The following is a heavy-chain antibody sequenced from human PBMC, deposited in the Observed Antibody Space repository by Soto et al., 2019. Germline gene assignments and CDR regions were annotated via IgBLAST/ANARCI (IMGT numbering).Heavy chain of an antibody. Sequence: ASVKVSCKASGYTFTSYAMHWVRPAPGQRLEWMGWINAGNGNTKYSQKFQGRVTITRDTSASTAYMELSSLRSEDTAVYYCASSTTVTTLADYWGQGTLVTVSS. CDR3: ASSTTVTTLADY. J-gene: IGHJ4*02. D-gene: IGHD4-17*01. CDR1: GYTFTSYA. CDR2: INAGNGNT. V-gene: IGHV1-3*01.